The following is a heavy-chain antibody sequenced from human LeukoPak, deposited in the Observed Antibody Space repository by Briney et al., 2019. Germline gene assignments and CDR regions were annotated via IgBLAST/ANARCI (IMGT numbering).Heavy chain of an antibody. Sequence: GASVKVSCKASGGTFSSYTISWVRQAPGQGLEWMGRINPNSGGTNYAQKFQGRVTMTRDTSISTAYMELSRLRSDDTAVYYCARDREGAFDYWGQGTLVTVSS. D-gene: IGHD1-26*01. V-gene: IGHV1-2*06. CDR3: ARDREGAFDY. CDR2: INPNSGGT. J-gene: IGHJ4*02. CDR1: GGTFSSYT.